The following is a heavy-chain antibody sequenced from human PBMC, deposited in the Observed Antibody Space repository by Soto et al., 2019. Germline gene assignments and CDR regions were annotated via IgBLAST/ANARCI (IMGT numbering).Heavy chain of an antibody. J-gene: IGHJ5*02. CDR2: IYYSGST. CDR1: GGSLTSSSYY. D-gene: IGHD1-26*01. Sequence: SETLSLTCTVSGGSLTSSSYYWGWIRQPPGKGLEWIRSIYYSGSTYYNPSLKSRVTISVDTSKNQFSLKLSSVTAADTAVYYCATQEVGGSYVYTFDPWGQGTLVTVSS. V-gene: IGHV4-39*01. CDR3: ATQEVGGSYVYTFDP.